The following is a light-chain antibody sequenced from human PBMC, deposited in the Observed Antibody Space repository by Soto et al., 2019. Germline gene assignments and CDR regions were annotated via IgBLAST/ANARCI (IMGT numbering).Light chain of an antibody. CDR1: TSDIGTGYD. J-gene: IGLJ1*01. Sequence: QSVLTQPPSVSGAPGQRVTISCTGSTSDIGTGYDVHWYQQIPGTAPRLLIYGNTKRPSGVPDRFSGSKSGTSASLAITGLQAEDEGDYYCSSYTGSNNFYVFGTGTKLTVL. V-gene: IGLV1-40*01. CDR2: GNT. CDR3: SSYTGSNNFYV.